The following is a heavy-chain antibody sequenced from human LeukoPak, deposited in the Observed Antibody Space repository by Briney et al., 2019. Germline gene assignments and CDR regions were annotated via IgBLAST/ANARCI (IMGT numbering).Heavy chain of an antibody. V-gene: IGHV3-11*04. D-gene: IGHD1-7*01. Sequence: PGGSLRLSCAASGFTFSNAWMSWIRQAPGKGLEWVSYISSSGSTIYYADSVKGRFTISRDNAKNSLYLQMNSLRAEDTAVYYCAREGLELRVWYFDYWGQGTLVTVSS. J-gene: IGHJ4*02. CDR1: GFTFSNAW. CDR2: ISSSGSTI. CDR3: AREGLELRVWYFDY.